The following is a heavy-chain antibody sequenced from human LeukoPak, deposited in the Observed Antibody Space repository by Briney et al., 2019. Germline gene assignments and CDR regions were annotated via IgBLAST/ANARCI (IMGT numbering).Heavy chain of an antibody. CDR2: INPNSGGT. CDR1: GGTFSSYA. CDR3: ARDSPTSEYGDPSLLI. Sequence: GASVKVSCKASGGTFSSYAISWVRQAPGQGLEWMGWINPNSGGTNYAQKFQGRVTMTRDTSISTAYMELSRLRSDDTAVYYCARDSPTSEYGDPSLLIWGQGTLVTVSS. D-gene: IGHD4-17*01. V-gene: IGHV1-2*02. J-gene: IGHJ4*02.